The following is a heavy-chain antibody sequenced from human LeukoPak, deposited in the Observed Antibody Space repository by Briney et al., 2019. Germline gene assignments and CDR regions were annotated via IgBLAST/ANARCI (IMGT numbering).Heavy chain of an antibody. V-gene: IGHV3-33*01. J-gene: IGHJ6*02. CDR1: AFTFSTYA. CDR3: ARDVVTGYSYYYYGMDV. Sequence: GGSLRLSCAASAFTFSTYAMHWVRQPPGKGLEWVAVIWFDGGVEYYADSVKGRFTISRDNSKNTLYLQMNSLRAEDTAVYYCARDVVTGYSYYYYGMDVWGQGTTVTVSS. CDR2: IWFDGGVE. D-gene: IGHD2-21*01.